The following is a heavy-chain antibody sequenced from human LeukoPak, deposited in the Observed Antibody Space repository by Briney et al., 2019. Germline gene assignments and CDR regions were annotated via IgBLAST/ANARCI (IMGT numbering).Heavy chain of an antibody. J-gene: IGHJ6*03. CDR2: INPNSGGT. CDR3: ARDFGGTRLAVAGLMFPYYYYYMDV. D-gene: IGHD6-19*01. Sequence: ASVKVSCKASGYTFTGYYMHWVRQAPGQGLEWMGWINPNSGGTNYAQKLQGRVTMTTDTSTSTAYMELRSLRSDDTAVYYCARDFGGTRLAVAGLMFPYYYYYMDVWGKGTMVTVSS. V-gene: IGHV1-2*02. CDR1: GYTFTGYY.